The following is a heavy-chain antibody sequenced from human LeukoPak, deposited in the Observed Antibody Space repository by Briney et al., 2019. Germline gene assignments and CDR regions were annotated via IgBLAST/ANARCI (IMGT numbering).Heavy chain of an antibody. CDR2: ISYDGSNK. CDR3: ARDCTGGTCYDAFDI. CDR1: GFTFSSYG. D-gene: IGHD2-15*01. J-gene: IGHJ3*02. Sequence: GGSLRLSCAASGFTFSSYGMRWVRQAPGKGLEWVTLISYDGSNKYYADSVKGRFTISRDNSKNTLYLQMNGLRAGDTAVYYCARDCTGGTCYDAFDIWGQGTMVTVSS. V-gene: IGHV3-30*03.